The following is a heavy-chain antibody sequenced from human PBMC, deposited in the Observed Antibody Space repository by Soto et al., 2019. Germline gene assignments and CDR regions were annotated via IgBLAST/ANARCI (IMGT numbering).Heavy chain of an antibody. V-gene: IGHV1-8*01. Sequence: QVQLVQSGAEVNKPGASVKVSCKASGYTFTSHDINWMRQTTGQGLEWMGWMNPNSGHTNYAQKFRGRVTMTRDTSISTAYMELTNLRSEDTAIYYCASDMSTTWGQGTLVTVSS. D-gene: IGHD3-16*01. CDR1: GYTFTSHD. CDR2: MNPNSGHT. CDR3: ASDMSTT. J-gene: IGHJ5*02.